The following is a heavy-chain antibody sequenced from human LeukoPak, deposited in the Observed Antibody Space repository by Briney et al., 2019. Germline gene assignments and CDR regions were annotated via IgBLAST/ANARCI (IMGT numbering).Heavy chain of an antibody. D-gene: IGHD3-3*01. CDR3: AGYYDFWSGIDAFDI. V-gene: IGHV4-39*01. CDR1: GGSISSSSYY. CDR2: IYYSGST. J-gene: IGHJ3*02. Sequence: SETLSLTCTVSGGSISSSSYYWGWIRQPPGKGLEWIGSIYYSGSTYYNPSLKSRVTISVDTSKNQFSLKLSSVTAADTAVYYCAGYYDFWSGIDAFDIWGQGTMVTVSS.